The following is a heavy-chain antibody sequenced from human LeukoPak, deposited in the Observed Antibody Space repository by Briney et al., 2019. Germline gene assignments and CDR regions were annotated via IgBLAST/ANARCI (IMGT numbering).Heavy chain of an antibody. V-gene: IGHV3-23*01. D-gene: IGHD1-7*01. Sequence: GGSLRLSCAASGFTFRSYAMSWVRQAPEKGLEWVSAVTDSGGWTYYAGSVKGRFTISRDDSKNTLYLQMNSLRADETAVYYCAKPVLGTFRGFDYWGQGALVTVSS. CDR1: GFTFRSYA. CDR3: AKPVLGTFRGFDY. CDR2: VTDSGGWT. J-gene: IGHJ4*02.